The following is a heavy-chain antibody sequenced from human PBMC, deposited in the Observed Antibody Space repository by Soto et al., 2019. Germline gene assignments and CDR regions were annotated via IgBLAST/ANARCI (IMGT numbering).Heavy chain of an antibody. J-gene: IGHJ6*03. Sequence: QVQLVESGGGLVKPGGSLRLSCAASGFTFSDYYMSWIRQAPGKGLEWVSYISISGSTIYYADSVKGRFTISRDNVKNSLYLQMNSLRAEDTAVYYCARVTAPVYSSSYLGYYYMDVWGKGTTVTVSS. CDR1: GFTFSDYY. CDR2: ISISGSTI. D-gene: IGHD6-6*01. CDR3: ARVTAPVYSSSYLGYYYMDV. V-gene: IGHV3-11*01.